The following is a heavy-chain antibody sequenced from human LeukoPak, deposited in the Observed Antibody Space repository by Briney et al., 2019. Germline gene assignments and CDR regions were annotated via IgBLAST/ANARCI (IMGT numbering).Heavy chain of an antibody. D-gene: IGHD3-22*01. CDR2: INPNSGGT. J-gene: IGHJ4*02. V-gene: IGHV1-2*02. Sequence: ASVKVSCKASGYTFTGYYMHWVRQAPGQGLEWMGWINPNSGGTNYAQKFQGRVTMTRDTSISTAYMELSRLRSDDTAVYYCARVLSEGWLLDYWGQGTPVTVSS. CDR1: GYTFTGYY. CDR3: ARVLSEGWLLDY.